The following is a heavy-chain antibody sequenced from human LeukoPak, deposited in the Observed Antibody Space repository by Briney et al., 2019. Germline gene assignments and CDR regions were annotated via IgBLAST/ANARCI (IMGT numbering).Heavy chain of an antibody. Sequence: SVKVSCKASGGTFSSYAISWVRQAPGQGLEWMGGIIPIFGTANYAQKFQGRVTITADESTNTAYMELSSLRSEDTAVYYCAGTQLRFLEWSLDYWGQGTLVTVSS. V-gene: IGHV1-69*13. CDR3: AGTQLRFLEWSLDY. CDR2: IIPIFGTA. D-gene: IGHD3-3*01. CDR1: GGTFSSYA. J-gene: IGHJ4*02.